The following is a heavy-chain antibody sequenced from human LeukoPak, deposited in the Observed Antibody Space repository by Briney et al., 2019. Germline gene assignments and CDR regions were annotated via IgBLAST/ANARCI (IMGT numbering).Heavy chain of an antibody. CDR3: AKDLNYDILTGLGYFDY. CDR2: ISGSGGST. Sequence: PGGSLRLSCAASGFTFSSYGMSWARQAPGKGLEWVSAISGSGGSTYYADSVKGRFTISRDNSKNTLYLQMNSLRAEDTAVYYCAKDLNYDILTGLGYFDYWGQGTLVTVSS. CDR1: GFTFSSYG. D-gene: IGHD3-9*01. J-gene: IGHJ4*02. V-gene: IGHV3-23*01.